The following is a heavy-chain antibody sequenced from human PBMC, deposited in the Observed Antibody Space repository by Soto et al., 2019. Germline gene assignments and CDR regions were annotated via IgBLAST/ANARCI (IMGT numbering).Heavy chain of an antibody. V-gene: IGHV3-21*01. CDR1: GFTFSSYS. D-gene: IGHD2-15*01. Sequence: GGSLRLSCAASGFTFSSYSMNWVRQAPGKGLEWVSSISSSSSYIYYADSVKGRFTISRDNAKNSLYLQMNSLRAEDTAVYYCARDNCSGGSCYSIGAFDIWGQGTMVTVSS. J-gene: IGHJ3*02. CDR3: ARDNCSGGSCYSIGAFDI. CDR2: ISSSSSYI.